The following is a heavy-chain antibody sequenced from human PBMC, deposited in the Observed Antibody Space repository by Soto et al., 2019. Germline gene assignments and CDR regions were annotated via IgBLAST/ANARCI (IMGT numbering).Heavy chain of an antibody. Sequence: ASVKVSCKASGGTFSSYAISWVRQAPGQGLEWMGGIIPIFGTANYAQKFQGRVTITADESTSTAYMELSSLRSEDTAVYYCARARTAAGLFDYWGQGTLVTVSS. CDR2: IIPIFGTA. CDR1: GGTFSSYA. CDR3: ARARTAAGLFDY. V-gene: IGHV1-69*13. J-gene: IGHJ4*02. D-gene: IGHD6-13*01.